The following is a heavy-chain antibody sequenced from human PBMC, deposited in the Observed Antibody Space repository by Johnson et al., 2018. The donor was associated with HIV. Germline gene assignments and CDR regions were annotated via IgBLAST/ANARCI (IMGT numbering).Heavy chain of an antibody. V-gene: IGHV3-NL1*01. D-gene: IGHD1-26*01. Sequence: QVQLVESGGGVVQPGRSLRLSCAASGFTFSTYDMHWVRQAPGKGLEWVSGINWNGGSTGYADSVKGRFTISRENAKNSLYLQMNSLRAGDTAVYYCARSRERGDAFDIWGQGTMVTVSS. CDR2: INWNGGST. CDR1: GFTFSTYD. J-gene: IGHJ3*02. CDR3: ARSRERGDAFDI.